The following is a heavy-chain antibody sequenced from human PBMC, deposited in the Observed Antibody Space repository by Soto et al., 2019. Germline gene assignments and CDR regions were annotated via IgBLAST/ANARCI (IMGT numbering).Heavy chain of an antibody. V-gene: IGHV3-23*01. CDR1: GFIFSRFV. J-gene: IGHJ3*01. Sequence: EEQLLESGGGVGQPGGSLRLSCTASGFIFSRFVMTWVRQVPGKGLQWVSRIGGRGGAEYGAVAKGRFTVSRDNFNNKLFLQVDSLRVEDSARYFWAREDSNWGFVLDVWG. CDR2: IGGRGGA. CDR3: AREDSNWGFVLDV. D-gene: IGHD7-27*01.